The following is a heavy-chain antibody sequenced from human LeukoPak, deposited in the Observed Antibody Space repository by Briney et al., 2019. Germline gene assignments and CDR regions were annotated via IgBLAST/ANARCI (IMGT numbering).Heavy chain of an antibody. Sequence: HVASVKVSCKASGYTFTGYYMHWVRQAPGQGLEWMGWINPNSGGTNYAQKLQGRVTMTTDTSTSTAYMELRSLRSDDTAVYYCARGYCSGGSCWGFDYWGQGTLVTVSS. D-gene: IGHD2-15*01. CDR2: INPNSGGT. CDR1: GYTFTGYY. CDR3: ARGYCSGGSCWGFDY. V-gene: IGHV1-2*02. J-gene: IGHJ4*02.